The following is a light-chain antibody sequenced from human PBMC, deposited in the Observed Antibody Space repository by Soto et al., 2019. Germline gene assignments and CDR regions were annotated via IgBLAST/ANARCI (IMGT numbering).Light chain of an antibody. Sequence: EIVVTQSQGTLSLSPGERATLSCRASTSVSSSYLAWYQQKPGQAPRLLIYGASSRATGIPDRFSGSGSGTDVTLTISRLEPEDFAVYYCQQYGSSPRITFGQGTRLEIK. V-gene: IGKV3-20*01. CDR1: TSVSSSY. CDR2: GAS. CDR3: QQYGSSPRIT. J-gene: IGKJ5*01.